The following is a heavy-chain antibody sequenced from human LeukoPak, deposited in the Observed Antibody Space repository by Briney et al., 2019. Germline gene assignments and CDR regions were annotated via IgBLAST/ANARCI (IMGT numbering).Heavy chain of an antibody. D-gene: IGHD3-10*01. CDR3: ATTMVRGVIWES. CDR2: ISAYNGNT. CDR1: GYTFTSYG. Sequence: ASVKVSCKASGYTFTSYGISWVRQAPRHGLEWMGWISAYNGNTNYAQKLQGRVTMTTDTSTSTAYMELRSLRSDDTAVYYCATTMVRGVIWESWGQGTLVTVSS. J-gene: IGHJ5*02. V-gene: IGHV1-18*01.